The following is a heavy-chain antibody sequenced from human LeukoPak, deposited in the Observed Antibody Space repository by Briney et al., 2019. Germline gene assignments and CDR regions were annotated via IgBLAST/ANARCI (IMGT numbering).Heavy chain of an antibody. CDR1: GLTFSTYA. CDR2: IIGSGEST. D-gene: IGHD6-13*01. CDR3: AKHLSSSSRYYYDS. J-gene: IGHJ4*02. Sequence: GGSLRLSCAASGLTFSTYAMSWVRQAPGKGLEWVSTIIGSGESTYYADSVKGRFTISRDNSKNTLYLQVNSLRVEDTGFYYCAKHLSSSSRYYYDSWGQGTLVTVSS. V-gene: IGHV3-23*01.